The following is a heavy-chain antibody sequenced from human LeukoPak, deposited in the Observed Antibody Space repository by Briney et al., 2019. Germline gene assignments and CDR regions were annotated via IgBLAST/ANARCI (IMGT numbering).Heavy chain of an antibody. D-gene: IGHD6-13*01. Sequence: PSETLSLTCAVYGGSFSGYYWSWIRQPPGKGLEWIGEINHSGSTNYNPSLKSRVTISVDTSKNQFSLKLSSVTAADTAVYYCAREVTEQLVRFDYWGQGTLVTVSS. CDR3: AREVTEQLVRFDY. V-gene: IGHV4-34*01. J-gene: IGHJ4*02. CDR2: INHSGST. CDR1: GGSFSGYY.